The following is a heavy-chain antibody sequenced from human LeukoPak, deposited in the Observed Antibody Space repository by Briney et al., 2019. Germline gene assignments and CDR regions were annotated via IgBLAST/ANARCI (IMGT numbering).Heavy chain of an antibody. J-gene: IGHJ3*02. D-gene: IGHD3-16*01. CDR2: IYYSGST. V-gene: IGHV4-31*03. Sequence: SQTLSLTCTVSGGSISSGGYYWSWIRQHPGKGLEWIGYIYYSGSTYYNPSLKSRVTISVDTSKNQSSLKLSSVTAADTAVYYCARVDVECFDIWGQGTMVTVSS. CDR1: GGSISSGGYY. CDR3: ARVDVECFDI.